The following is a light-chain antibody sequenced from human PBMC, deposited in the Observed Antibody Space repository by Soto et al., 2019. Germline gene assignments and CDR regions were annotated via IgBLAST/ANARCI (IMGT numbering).Light chain of an antibody. CDR3: SSYTTSSTLV. CDR1: SSDVGGYNY. J-gene: IGLJ2*01. CDR2: EVS. V-gene: IGLV2-14*01. Sequence: QSALTQPASVSGSPGQSITISCTGTSSDVGGYNYVSWYQQHPGKAPKLLIYEVSNRPSGVSNRFSGSKSGNTASLTISGLKAEDEADYYCSSYTTSSTLVFGVGTKLTVL.